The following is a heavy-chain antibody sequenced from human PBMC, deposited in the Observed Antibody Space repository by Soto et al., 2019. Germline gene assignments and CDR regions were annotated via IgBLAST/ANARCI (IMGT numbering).Heavy chain of an antibody. Sequence: SSETLSLTCGVSGGSVTSDSWWRWVRQPPGKGLEWIGEIHHSGDDNYNPSLKSRVTLSLDKSKNQFSLELTSVTAADTAVYFCARVEFGTFGAYWGQGPPVTVSS. CDR1: GGSVTSDSW. V-gene: IGHV4-4*02. D-gene: IGHD3-10*01. J-gene: IGHJ4*02. CDR3: ARVEFGTFGAY. CDR2: IHHSGDD.